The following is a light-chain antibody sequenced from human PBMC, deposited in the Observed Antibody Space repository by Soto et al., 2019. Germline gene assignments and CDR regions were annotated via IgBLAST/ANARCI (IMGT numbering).Light chain of an antibody. V-gene: IGKV1-27*01. CDR2: AAS. CDR3: QKYNSALT. Sequence: DIQMTQSPSSQSASVGDRVTITCRASQGISNYLAWYQQKPGKVPKLLIYAASTLQSGVPSRFSGSGSGTDFTLTISSLQPEDVATYYCQKYNSALTFGQGTRLEIK. J-gene: IGKJ5*01. CDR1: QGISNY.